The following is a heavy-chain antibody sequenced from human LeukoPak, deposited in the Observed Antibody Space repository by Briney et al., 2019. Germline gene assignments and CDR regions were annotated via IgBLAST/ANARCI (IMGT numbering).Heavy chain of an antibody. CDR1: GFTFSSYA. D-gene: IGHD2-2*01. Sequence: PGRSLRLSCAASGFTFSSYAMHWVRQAPGKGLERVAVISYDGSNKYYADSVKGRFTISRDNSKNTLYLQMNSLRAEDTAVYYCARDGEGCSSTSCYPGYNWFDPWGQGTLVTVSS. CDR3: ARDGEGCSSTSCYPGYNWFDP. CDR2: ISYDGSNK. J-gene: IGHJ5*02. V-gene: IGHV3-30*04.